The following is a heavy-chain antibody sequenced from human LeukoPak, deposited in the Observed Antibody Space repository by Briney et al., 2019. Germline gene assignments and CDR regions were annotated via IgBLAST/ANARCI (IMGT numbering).Heavy chain of an antibody. Sequence: ASVKVSCKASGYTFTGYYIHWVRQAPGQGLEWMGRINPNSGDTNYAQKFQGSVTLTRDTSINTAYMGLSRLRSDDTAVYYCAKLGIGSTTRAWFDPWGQGTLVTVSS. CDR1: GYTFTGYY. J-gene: IGHJ5*02. CDR2: INPNSGDT. V-gene: IGHV1-2*06. CDR3: AKLGIGSTTRAWFDP. D-gene: IGHD1-26*01.